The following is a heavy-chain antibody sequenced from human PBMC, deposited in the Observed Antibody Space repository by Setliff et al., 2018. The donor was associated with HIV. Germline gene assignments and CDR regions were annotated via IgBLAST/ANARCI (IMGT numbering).Heavy chain of an antibody. CDR2: IIPIFGTA. CDR1: GGTFSSYA. V-gene: IGHV1-69*05. J-gene: IGHJ3*02. Sequence: VSCKASGGTFSSYAISWVRQAPGQGLEWMGGIIPIFGTANYAQKFQGRVTITTDESTSTAYMELSSLRSEDTAVYYCARPTRHCGGDCWAFDIWGQGTMVTVSS. CDR3: ARPTRHCGGDCWAFDI. D-gene: IGHD2-21*02.